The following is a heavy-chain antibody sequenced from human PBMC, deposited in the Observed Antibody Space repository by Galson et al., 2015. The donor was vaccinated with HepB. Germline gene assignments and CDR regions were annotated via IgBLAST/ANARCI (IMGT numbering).Heavy chain of an antibody. CDR3: ARDIVVVPAAIHYFDY. J-gene: IGHJ4*02. Sequence: SLRLSCAASGFTFSSYWMHWVRQAPGKGLVWVSRINSDGSSTSYADSVKGRFTISRDNAKNTLYLQMNSLRAEDTTVYYCARDIVVVPAAIHYFDYWGQGTLVTVSS. D-gene: IGHD2-2*02. CDR1: GFTFSSYW. V-gene: IGHV3-74*01. CDR2: INSDGSST.